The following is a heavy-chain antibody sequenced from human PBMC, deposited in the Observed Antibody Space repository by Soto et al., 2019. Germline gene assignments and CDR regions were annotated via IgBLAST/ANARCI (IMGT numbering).Heavy chain of an antibody. Sequence: QVQLQESGPGLVKPSQTLSLTCTVSGGSISSGGYYWYWIRQHPGKGLEWIGYIYYSGTTYYNPXLKRRVTIAVDXPXNXXSLKLSSVTAADPAVYYCAASCVACGGFNYYGMDVWGQGTTVTVSS. CDR2: IYYSGTT. V-gene: IGHV4-31*03. D-gene: IGHD2-21*01. CDR3: AASCVACGGFNYYGMDV. CDR1: GGSISSGGYY. J-gene: IGHJ6*02.